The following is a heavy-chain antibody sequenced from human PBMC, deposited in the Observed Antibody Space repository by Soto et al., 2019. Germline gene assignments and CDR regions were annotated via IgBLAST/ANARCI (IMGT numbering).Heavy chain of an antibody. D-gene: IGHD6-6*01. CDR2: IYHSGST. V-gene: IGHV4-4*02. J-gene: IGHJ4*02. Sequence: ETLSLTCAVSGGSISSSNWWSWVRQPPGKGLEWIGEIYHSGSTNYNPSLKSRVTISVDKSKNQFSLKLSSVTAADTAVYYCARESSSSPSFFDYWGQGTLVTVSS. CDR1: GGSISSSNW. CDR3: ARESSSSPSFFDY.